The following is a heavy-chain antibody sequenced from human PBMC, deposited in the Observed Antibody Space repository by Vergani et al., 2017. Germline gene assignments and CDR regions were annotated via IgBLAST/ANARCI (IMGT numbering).Heavy chain of an antibody. CDR1: GFSVSSHY. D-gene: IGHD1-26*01. CDR2: IYRSGST. V-gene: IGHV3-66*01. Sequence: EVQLVESGGGLVKPGGSLRLSCAASGFSVSSHYIRWVRQSPGKGLEWVSVIYRSGSTYYADSVKGRFSISRDNSKNVVYLQMNSLRAEDTAVYYCAKDAAKWGLGGYYFDYWGQGTLVTVSS. CDR3: AKDAAKWGLGGYYFDY. J-gene: IGHJ4*02.